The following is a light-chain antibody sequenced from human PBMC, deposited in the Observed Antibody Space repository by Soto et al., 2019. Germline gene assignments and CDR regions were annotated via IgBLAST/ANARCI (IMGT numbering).Light chain of an antibody. CDR3: QHYKRYSEA. CDR1: QTISSW. Sequence: DIHMTQAPSTPSGSVGDRVTITCRASQTISSWLAWYQQKPGKAPKLLIYKASTLRSGVPSRFSCSGSVTEFTLTISSLPPDDFATYYWQHYKRYSEAVGQGTNVDIK. J-gene: IGKJ1*01. CDR2: KAS. V-gene: IGKV1-5*03.